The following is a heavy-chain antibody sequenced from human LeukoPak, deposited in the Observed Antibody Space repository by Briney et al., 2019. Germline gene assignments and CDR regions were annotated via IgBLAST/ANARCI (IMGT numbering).Heavy chain of an antibody. J-gene: IGHJ4*02. CDR1: GGTISTYA. D-gene: IGHD2-15*01. CDR2: IIPILGIA. CDR3: ARGYGYCSGGSCPYYFDY. Sequence: VEVSCKASGGTISTYAISWVRRAPGQGLEWMGRIIPILGIANYAQKFQGRVTITADKSTSTAYMELSSLRSEDTAVYYCARGYGYCSGGSCPYYFDYWGQGTLVTVSS. V-gene: IGHV1-69*04.